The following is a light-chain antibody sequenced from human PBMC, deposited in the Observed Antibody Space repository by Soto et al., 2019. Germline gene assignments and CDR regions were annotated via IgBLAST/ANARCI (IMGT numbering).Light chain of an antibody. Sequence: DIQMTQSPSTLSGSVGYRVTITFRASQTISSYLAWYQQKPGKAPNLLIYAASTLQSGVPSRFSGSGSGAEFTLAISSLQPEDFATYYCQQLNSYPTFGPGTKVD. V-gene: IGKV1-9*01. J-gene: IGKJ3*01. CDR3: QQLNSYPT. CDR2: AAS. CDR1: QTISSY.